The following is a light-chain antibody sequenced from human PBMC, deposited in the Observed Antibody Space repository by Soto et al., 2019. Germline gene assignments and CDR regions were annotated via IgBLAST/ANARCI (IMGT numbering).Light chain of an antibody. V-gene: IGLV2-11*01. Sequence: QSALTQPRSVSGSPGQSVTISCTGSSSDIGRYNYVSWYQQHPGKPPKLITYDVSERPSGVPDRFSGSKSANTASLTISGLQAEDGGDYYCCSYAGARTYVLFGGGTKLTVL. CDR2: DVS. CDR3: CSYAGARTYVL. J-gene: IGLJ3*02. CDR1: SSDIGRYNY.